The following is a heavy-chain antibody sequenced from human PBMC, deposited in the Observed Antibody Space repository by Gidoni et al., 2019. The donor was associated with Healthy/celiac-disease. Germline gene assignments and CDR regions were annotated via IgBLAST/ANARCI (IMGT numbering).Heavy chain of an antibody. CDR2: ISWNSGSI. D-gene: IGHD3-3*02. V-gene: IGHV3-9*01. Sequence: EVQLVESGGGLVQPGRSLRLSCAASGFTFDDYAMHWVRQAPGKGLEWFSGISWNSGSIGYADSVKGRFTISRDNAKNSLYLQMNSLRAEDTALYYCAKERGALYSIEGYGMDVWGQGTTVTVSS. J-gene: IGHJ6*02. CDR1: GFTFDDYA. CDR3: AKERGALYSIEGYGMDV.